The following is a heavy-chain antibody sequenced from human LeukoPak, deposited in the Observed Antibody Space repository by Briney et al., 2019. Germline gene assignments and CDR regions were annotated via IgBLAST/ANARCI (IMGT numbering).Heavy chain of an antibody. CDR2: ISGSGGST. V-gene: IGHV3-23*01. D-gene: IGHD3-9*01. Sequence: PGGSLRLSCAASGFTFSSYAMSWVRQAPGKGLEWVSAISGSGGSTYYADSVKGRFTISRGNSKNTLYLQMNSLRAEDTAVYYCAKGPYYDILTGYYSDYWGQGTLVTVSS. J-gene: IGHJ4*02. CDR3: AKGPYYDILTGYYSDY. CDR1: GFTFSSYA.